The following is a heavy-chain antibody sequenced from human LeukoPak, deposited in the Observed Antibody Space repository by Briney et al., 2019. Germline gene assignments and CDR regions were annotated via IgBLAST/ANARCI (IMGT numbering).Heavy chain of an antibody. J-gene: IGHJ4*02. Sequence: GGSLRLSCAASGFTFSDYYMSWIRQAPGKGLEWVSYISSSGSTIYYANSVKGRFTISRDNAKNSLYLQMNSLRAEDTAVYYCARDANYYGSGSYCGYWGQGTLVTVSS. V-gene: IGHV3-11*01. CDR1: GFTFSDYY. CDR3: ARDANYYGSGSYCGY. D-gene: IGHD3-10*01. CDR2: ISSSGSTI.